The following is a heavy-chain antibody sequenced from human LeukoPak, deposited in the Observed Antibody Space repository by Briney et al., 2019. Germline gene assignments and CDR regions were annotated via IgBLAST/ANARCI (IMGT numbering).Heavy chain of an antibody. CDR1: GGSISSYY. CDR2: IYYSGST. Sequence: SETLSLTCTVSGGSISSYYWSWIRQPPGKGLEWIGYIYYSGSTNYNPSLKSRVTISVDTSKNQFSLKLSSVTAADTAVYYCARAPSGSYHDDYYYMDVWGKGTTVTVSS. CDR3: ARAPSGSYHDDYYYMDV. D-gene: IGHD1-26*01. J-gene: IGHJ6*03. V-gene: IGHV4-59*01.